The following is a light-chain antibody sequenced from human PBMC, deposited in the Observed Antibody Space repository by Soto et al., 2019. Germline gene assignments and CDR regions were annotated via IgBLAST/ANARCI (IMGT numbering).Light chain of an antibody. J-gene: IGLJ2*01. CDR1: SSDVGGYNY. Sequence: QSALTQPRSVSGSPGHSVTISCTGTSSDVGGYNYVSWYQQHPGKAPKLMIYDVNKRPSGVPDRFSGSKSGNTASLTISGLQAEDEADYSCCSYAGSYGVVFGGGTKVTVL. V-gene: IGLV2-11*01. CDR2: DVN. CDR3: CSYAGSYGVV.